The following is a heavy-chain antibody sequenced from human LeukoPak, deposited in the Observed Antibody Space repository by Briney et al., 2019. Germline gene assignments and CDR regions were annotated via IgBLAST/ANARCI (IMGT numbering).Heavy chain of an antibody. J-gene: IGHJ4*02. CDR3: ARGYGSGSYYGSGVY. CDR1: GFTFSSYS. D-gene: IGHD3-10*01. V-gene: IGHV3-21*01. Sequence: PGGSLRLSCAASGFTFSSYSMNWVRQAPGKGLEWVSSISSSSSYIYYADSVKGRFTTSRDNAKNSLYLQMNSLRAEDTAVYYCARGYGSGSYYGSGVYWGQGTLVTVSS. CDR2: ISSSSSYI.